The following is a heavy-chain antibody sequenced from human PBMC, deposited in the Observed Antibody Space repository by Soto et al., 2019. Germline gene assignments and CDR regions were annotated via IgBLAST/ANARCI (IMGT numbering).Heavy chain of an antibody. CDR1: GGSISSGGYS. D-gene: IGHD6-19*01. J-gene: IGHJ4*02. CDR2: IYHSGST. CDR3: ARGSAGYFDY. V-gene: IGHV4-30-2*01. Sequence: QLQLQESGSGLVKPSQTQSLTCAVSGGSISSGGYSWSWIRQPPGKGLEWIGYIYHSGSTYYNPSLKSRVTISVDRSKNQFSLKLSSVTAADTAVYYCARGSAGYFDYWGQGTLVTVSS.